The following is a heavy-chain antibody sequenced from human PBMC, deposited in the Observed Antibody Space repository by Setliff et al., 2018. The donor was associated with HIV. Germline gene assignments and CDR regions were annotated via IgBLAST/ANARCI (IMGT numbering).Heavy chain of an antibody. CDR2: IYYSGST. D-gene: IGHD7-27*01. V-gene: IGHV4-59*01. J-gene: IGHJ4*02. CDR1: GDSISSYY. CDR3: ARQVGNKVLFDS. Sequence: PSETLSLTCTVSGDSISSYYWSWIRQPPGKGLEWIGYIYYSGSTNYNPSLKSRVTISVDTSKNQLSLKLSSATAADTAVYYCARQVGNKVLFDSWGQGTLVTVSS.